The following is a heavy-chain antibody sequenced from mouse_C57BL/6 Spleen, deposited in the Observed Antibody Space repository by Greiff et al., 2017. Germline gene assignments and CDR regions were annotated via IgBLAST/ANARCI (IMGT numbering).Heavy chain of an antibody. D-gene: IGHD1-1*01. Sequence: QVQLQQSGAELVKPGASVKISCKASGYAFSSYWMNWVKQRPGKGLEWIGQIYPGDGDTNYNGKFKGKATLTADKSSSTAYMQLSSLTSADSAVYFCASSFTTVVAYYFDDWGQGTTLTVSS. V-gene: IGHV1-80*01. CDR2: IYPGDGDT. CDR3: ASSFTTVVAYYFDD. CDR1: GYAFSSYW. J-gene: IGHJ2*01.